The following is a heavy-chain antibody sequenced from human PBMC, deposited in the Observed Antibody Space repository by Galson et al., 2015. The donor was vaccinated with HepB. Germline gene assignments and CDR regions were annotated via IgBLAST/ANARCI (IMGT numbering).Heavy chain of an antibody. CDR3: ARSVIAAPVRGAFDF. Sequence: PALVKPTQTLTLTCTFSGFSLSTSGMCVSWIRQPPGKALEWLALIDWDDDKYYSTSLKTRLTISKDTSKNQVVLTMTNMDPVDTATYYCARSVIAAPVRGAFDFWGQGTMVTVSS. J-gene: IGHJ3*01. CDR2: IDWDDDK. D-gene: IGHD3-10*01. V-gene: IGHV2-70*01. CDR1: GFSLSTSGMC.